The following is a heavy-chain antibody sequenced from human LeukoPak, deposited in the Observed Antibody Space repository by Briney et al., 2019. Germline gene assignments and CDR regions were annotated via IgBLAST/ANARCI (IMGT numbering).Heavy chain of an antibody. CDR1: GFTFSSYA. D-gene: IGHD3-9*01. CDR3: AKVSGYDILTGYNDY. V-gene: IGHV3-23*01. Sequence: GGSLRLSCAASGFTFSSYAMSWVRQAPGKGLEWVSAISGSGGSTYYADPVKGRFTISRDNSKNTLYLQMNSLRAEDTAVYYCAKVSGYDILTGYNDYWGQGTLVTVSS. J-gene: IGHJ4*02. CDR2: ISGSGGST.